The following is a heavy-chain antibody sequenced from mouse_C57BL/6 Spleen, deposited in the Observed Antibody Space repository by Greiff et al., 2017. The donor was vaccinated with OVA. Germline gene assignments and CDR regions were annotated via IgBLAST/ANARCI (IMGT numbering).Heavy chain of an antibody. CDR3: AREYYYGSSYNAMDY. D-gene: IGHD1-1*01. CDR1: GFTFSSYA. CDR2: ISDGGSYT. V-gene: IGHV5-4*01. J-gene: IGHJ4*01. Sequence: EVMLVESGGGLVKPGGSLKLSCAASGFTFSSYAMSWVRQTPEKRLEWVATISDGGSYTYYPDNVKGRFTISRDNAKNNLYLQMSHLKSEDTAMYYCAREYYYGSSYNAMDYWGQGTSVTVSS.